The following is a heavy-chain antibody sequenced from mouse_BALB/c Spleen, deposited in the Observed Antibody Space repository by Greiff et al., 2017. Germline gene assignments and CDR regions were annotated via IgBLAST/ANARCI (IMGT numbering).Heavy chain of an antibody. Sequence: VKVVESGPGLVAPSQSLSITCTVSGFSLTSYGVHWVRQPPGKGLEWLGVIWAGGSTNYNSALMSRLSISKDNSKSQVFLKMNSLQTDDTAMYYCARTPLWSYAMDYWGQGTSVTVSS. CDR3: ARTPLWSYAMDY. J-gene: IGHJ4*01. V-gene: IGHV2-9*02. CDR2: IWAGGST. CDR1: GFSLTSYG. D-gene: IGHD1-1*02.